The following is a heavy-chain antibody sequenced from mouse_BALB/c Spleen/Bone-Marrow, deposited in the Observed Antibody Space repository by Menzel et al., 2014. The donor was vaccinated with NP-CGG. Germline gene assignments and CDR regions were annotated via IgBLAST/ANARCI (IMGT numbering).Heavy chain of an antibody. J-gene: IGHJ4*01. CDR1: GYTFTGYW. CDR2: INPSNGRT. CDR3: ARLIFGSSYIVDF. Sequence: QVQLQQPGAELVKPGASVKLSCKASGYTFTGYWMHWVKQRPGQGLEWIGEINPSNGRTNYNEKFKSMATPTVDKSSSTAYMQLSSLTSEDSAVFYCARLIFGSSYIVDFWGQGTSGTVSA. D-gene: IGHD1-1*01. V-gene: IGHV1S81*02.